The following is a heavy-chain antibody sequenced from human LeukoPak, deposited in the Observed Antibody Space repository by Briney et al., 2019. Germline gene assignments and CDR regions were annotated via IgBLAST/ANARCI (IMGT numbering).Heavy chain of an antibody. CDR3: ARAVAGGMDV. V-gene: IGHV4-59*08. D-gene: IGHD6-19*01. CDR1: GGSISSYY. J-gene: IGHJ6*02. Sequence: SETLSLTCTVSGGSISSYYWSWIRQPPGKGLEWIGYIYYSGSTNYNPSLKSRVTISVDTSKNQSSLKLSSVTAADTAVYYCARAVAGGMDVWGQGTTVTVSS. CDR2: IYYSGST.